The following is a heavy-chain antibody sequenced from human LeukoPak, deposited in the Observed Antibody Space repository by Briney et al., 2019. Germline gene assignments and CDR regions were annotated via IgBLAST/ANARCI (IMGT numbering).Heavy chain of an antibody. CDR1: GYTFTSYG. Sequence: GASVKVSCKTSGYTFTSYGISWVRQAPGQGLEWMGWISAYNGNTNYAQKFQGRVTMTTDTTTTDTSTSTAYMEVRSLRSDDTAVYYCARGLMREYNCGWYMHYFDFWGQGTLVTVSS. CDR3: ARGLMREYNCGWYMHYFDF. CDR2: ISAYNGNT. D-gene: IGHD6-13*01. V-gene: IGHV1-18*01. J-gene: IGHJ4*02.